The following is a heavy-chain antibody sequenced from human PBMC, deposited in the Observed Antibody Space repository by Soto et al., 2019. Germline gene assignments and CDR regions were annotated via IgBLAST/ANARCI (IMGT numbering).Heavy chain of an antibody. J-gene: IGHJ5*02. Sequence: SETLSLTCTVSGGSISSGDYYWSWIRQPPGKGLEWIGYIYYSGSTYYNPSLKSRVTISVDTSKNQFSLKLSSVTAADTAVYYCAREGYCSGGSCYSIGNWFDPWGQGTLVTVSS. CDR1: GGSISSGDYY. CDR2: IYYSGST. V-gene: IGHV4-30-4*01. D-gene: IGHD2-15*01. CDR3: AREGYCSGGSCYSIGNWFDP.